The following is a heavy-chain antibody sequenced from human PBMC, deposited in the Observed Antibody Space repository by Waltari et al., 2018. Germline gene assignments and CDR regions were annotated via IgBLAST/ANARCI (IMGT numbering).Heavy chain of an antibody. D-gene: IGHD6-13*01. Sequence: EVQLVESGGSLIQPGGSQRLSCAASGLTVSSNYMSWVRQAPGKGLELVSVIYGGGNTYYADSVKGRFTISRDNSNNTLYLQMNSLRAEDTAVYYCARGSLAATGTFDSWGQGTLVTVSS. V-gene: IGHV3-53*01. J-gene: IGHJ4*02. CDR3: ARGSLAATGTFDS. CDR1: GLTVSSNY. CDR2: IYGGGNT.